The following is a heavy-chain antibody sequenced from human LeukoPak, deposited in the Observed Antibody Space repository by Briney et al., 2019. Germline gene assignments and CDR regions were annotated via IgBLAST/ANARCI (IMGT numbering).Heavy chain of an antibody. Sequence: SETLSLTCAVYGGSFSGYYWSWIRQPPGKGLGWIGEINHSGSTNYNPSLKSRVTISVDTSKNQFSLKLSSVIAGDTAVYYCARRLDGSGWYDDYWGQGTLVTVSS. V-gene: IGHV4-34*01. J-gene: IGHJ4*02. D-gene: IGHD6-19*01. CDR3: ARRLDGSGWYDDY. CDR1: GGSFSGYY. CDR2: INHSGST.